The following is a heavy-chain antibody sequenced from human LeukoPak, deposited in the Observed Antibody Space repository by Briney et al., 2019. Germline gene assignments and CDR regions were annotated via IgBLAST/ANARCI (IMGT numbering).Heavy chain of an antibody. CDR2: TNTKTGNP. V-gene: IGHV7-4-1*02. CDR3: ARVDGSCSGGSCPSGNWFDP. J-gene: IGHJ5*02. Sequence: ASVTVSCMSTGYTFTNYGISWVRQPPAKGLDGMGWTNTKTGNPTYAQGFTGGFAFSVDTSVNTAYLQIRSLKAEDTAVYYCARVDGSCSGGSCPSGNWFDPWGQGTLVTVSS. CDR1: GYTFTNYG. D-gene: IGHD2-15*01.